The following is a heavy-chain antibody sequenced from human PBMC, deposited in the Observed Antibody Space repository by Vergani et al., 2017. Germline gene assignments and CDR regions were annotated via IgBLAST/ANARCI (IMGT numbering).Heavy chain of an antibody. CDR1: GFPLSNAW. CDR3: VKDIAASGNYGYFDL. Sequence: EVQLVESGGGLVQPGGSLRLSCAASGFPLSNAWIHWVRQAPGKGLGWVSGINWNSDSIAYADSVKGRFTISRDNAKNSLYLQMNSLRAEDTALYFCVKDIAASGNYGYFDLWGRGTLVTVSS. J-gene: IGHJ2*01. V-gene: IGHV3-9*01. D-gene: IGHD6-13*01. CDR2: INWNSDSI.